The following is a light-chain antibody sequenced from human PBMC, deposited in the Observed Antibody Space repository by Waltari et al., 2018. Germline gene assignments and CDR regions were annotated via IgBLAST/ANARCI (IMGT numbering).Light chain of an antibody. V-gene: IGKV2-28*01. CDR2: LGS. CDR1: QSLLHSNGYTS. J-gene: IGKJ1*01. CDR3: MQTLQSRT. Sequence: DIVMTQSPLSLPVTPGEPASISCRSSQSLLHSNGYTSLSWYLQKAGQYPQLMIYLGSNRASGVPDRFSGSGSRTNFTLEISRVEADDVGIDFCMQTLQSRTLGQGTKVEI.